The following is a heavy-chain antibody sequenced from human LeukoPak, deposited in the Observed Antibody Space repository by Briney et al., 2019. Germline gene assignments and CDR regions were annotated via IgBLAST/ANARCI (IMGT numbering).Heavy chain of an antibody. CDR2: ISGSGNTT. Sequence: PGGSLRLSCSASGFTFSTSAMHWVRQAPGKGLEYVSAISGSGNTTNYADSVKGRFTISRDNSKNTLNLQMSSLRVEDTAVYYCVKRLGGSGSYYDYWGQEPWSPSPQ. CDR1: GFTFSTSA. J-gene: IGHJ4*01. CDR3: VKRLGGSGSYYDY. V-gene: IGHV3-64D*09. D-gene: IGHD3-10*01.